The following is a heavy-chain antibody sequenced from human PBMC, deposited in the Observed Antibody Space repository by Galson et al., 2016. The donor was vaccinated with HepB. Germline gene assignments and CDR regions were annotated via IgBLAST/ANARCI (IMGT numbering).Heavy chain of an antibody. Sequence: SLRLSCAASEFIFSNYWMSWVRQTPGKGLEWVANIKQDGSERFYVDSVKGRFTISRDNAKSSLYLQLNRLRVEDTAVYHCAKAEKWEHDFWGQVTLVTVSS. CDR3: AKAEKWEHDF. CDR2: IKQDGSER. CDR1: EFIFSNYW. D-gene: IGHD1/OR15-1a*01. J-gene: IGHJ4*02. V-gene: IGHV3-7*05.